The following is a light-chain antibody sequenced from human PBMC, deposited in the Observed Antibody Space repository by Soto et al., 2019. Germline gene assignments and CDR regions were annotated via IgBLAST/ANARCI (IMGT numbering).Light chain of an antibody. CDR1: SSNIGSNT. CDR3: AAWYDSLNGGAV. J-gene: IGLJ7*01. Sequence: QSVLTQPPSASGTPGQRVTISCSGSSSNIGSNTVNWYQQLPGTAPKLLIYSNNQRPSGVPDRFSGSKSGTSASLAISGLQSEDEADYYCAAWYDSLNGGAVFGVGTQLTVL. CDR2: SNN. V-gene: IGLV1-44*01.